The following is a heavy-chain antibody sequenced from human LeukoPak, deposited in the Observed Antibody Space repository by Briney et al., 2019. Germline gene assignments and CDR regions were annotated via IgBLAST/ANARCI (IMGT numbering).Heavy chain of an antibody. J-gene: IGHJ4*02. Sequence: GGSLRLSCAASGFTFNSYSMNWVRQAPGKGLEWVSSISSSSSYIYYADSVKGRFTISRDNAKNSLYLQMNSLRAEDTALYYCARGTPTTRDFDSWGQGTLVTVSS. CDR3: ARGTPTTRDFDS. V-gene: IGHV3-21*01. CDR2: ISSSSSYI. CDR1: GFTFNSYS. D-gene: IGHD4-11*01.